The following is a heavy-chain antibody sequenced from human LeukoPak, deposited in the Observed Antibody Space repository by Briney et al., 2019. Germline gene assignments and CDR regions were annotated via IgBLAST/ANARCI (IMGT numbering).Heavy chain of an antibody. V-gene: IGHV3-23*01. CDR1: GFTFSSYA. J-gene: IGHJ6*03. D-gene: IGHD6-13*01. CDR3: AKGVAAAGYYYYMDV. CDR2: ISGSGGST. Sequence: PGGSLRLSCAASGFTFSSYAMSWVRRAPGKGLEWVSAISGSGGSTYYADSVKGRFTISRDKSKNTLYLQMNSLRAEDTAVYYCAKGVAAAGYYYYMDVWGKGTTVTVSS.